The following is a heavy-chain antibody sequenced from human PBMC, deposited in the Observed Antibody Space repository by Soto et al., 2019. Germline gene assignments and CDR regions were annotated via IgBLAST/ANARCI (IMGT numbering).Heavy chain of an antibody. D-gene: IGHD3-10*01. CDR3: ARIGPVRGVINNWFDP. Sequence: SETLSLTCTVSGGSISSYYWSWIRQPPGKGLEWIGYIYYSGSTNYNPSLKSRVTISVDTAKNQFSLRLSSVTAADTAVYYCARIGPVRGVINNWFDPWGQGTLVTVSS. J-gene: IGHJ5*02. CDR1: GGSISSYY. CDR2: IYYSGST. V-gene: IGHV4-59*01.